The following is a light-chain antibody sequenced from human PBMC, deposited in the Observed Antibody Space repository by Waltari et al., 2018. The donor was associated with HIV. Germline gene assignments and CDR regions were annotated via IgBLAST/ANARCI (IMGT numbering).Light chain of an antibody. CDR3: SSYTGRDIRVV. V-gene: IGLV2-8*01. CDR1: DSDIGSYNY. J-gene: IGLJ2*01. CDR2: EVN. Sequence: QSALTQPPSASGSPGQSVTISRTGSDSDIGSYNYVSWYQQHPGKAPKLMIYEVNKRPSGVPDRFSGAKSGSVASLTVSGLQADDEADYYCSSYTGRDIRVVFGGGTKLTVL.